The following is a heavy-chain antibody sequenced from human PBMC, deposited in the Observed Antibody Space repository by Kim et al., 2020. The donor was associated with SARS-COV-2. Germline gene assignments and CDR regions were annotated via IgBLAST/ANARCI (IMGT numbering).Heavy chain of an antibody. CDR1: RFTFSDYY. V-gene: IGHV3-11*01. CDR2: ISSSGSTT. CDR3: ARVPNYGGNSYYFDY. D-gene: IGHD2-21*02. Sequence: GGSLRLSCTASRFTFSDYYMSWIRQAPGKGLEWVSYISSSGSTTYYADSVKGRFTISRDNAKRSLYLQMNSLRAEDTAVYYCARVPNYGGNSYYFDYWGQGTLVTVSS. J-gene: IGHJ4*02.